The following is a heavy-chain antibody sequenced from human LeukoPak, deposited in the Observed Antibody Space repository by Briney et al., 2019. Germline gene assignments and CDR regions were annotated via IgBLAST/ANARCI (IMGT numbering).Heavy chain of an antibody. J-gene: IGHJ4*02. CDR2: IIPIFGTA. Sequence: SVKVSCKAPGGTFSSYAISWVRQAPGQGLEWMGRIIPIFGTANYAQKFQGRVTITTDESTSTAYMELSSLRSEDTAVYYCARDYYDSSGYYNDYWGQGTLVTVSS. CDR3: ARDYYDSSGYYNDY. V-gene: IGHV1-69*05. CDR1: GGTFSSYA. D-gene: IGHD3-22*01.